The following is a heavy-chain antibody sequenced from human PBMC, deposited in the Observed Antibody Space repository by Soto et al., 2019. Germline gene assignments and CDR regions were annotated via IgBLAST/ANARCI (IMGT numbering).Heavy chain of an antibody. V-gene: IGHV3-30-3*01. CDR3: ARAMTAPSDHSYGLDV. J-gene: IGHJ6*02. CDR2: LSYDGDNK. Sequence: GGSLRLSCAAFGFTFSSYAMHRVGQAPGKGLEWVAVLSYDGDNKYYIDSVQGRITISRDNSRSTLYLQMNSLSAEATAVYYCARAMTAPSDHSYGLDVWGPGTTVTVSS. D-gene: IGHD5-18*01. CDR1: GFTFSSYA.